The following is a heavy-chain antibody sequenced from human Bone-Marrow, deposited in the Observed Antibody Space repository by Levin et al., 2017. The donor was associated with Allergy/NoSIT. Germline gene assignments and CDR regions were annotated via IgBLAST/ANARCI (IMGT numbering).Heavy chain of an antibody. D-gene: IGHD2-15*01. J-gene: IGHJ4*02. Sequence: GGSLRLSCAASGFTFTNFAMNWVRQAPGKGLEWVSGINNGGSTRYYADSVAGRFTISRDNSKSMLYLEMSSLRAEETALYFCAKEIVATPTAYLDYWGQGTLVTVSS. CDR1: GFTFTNFA. CDR3: AKEIVATPTAYLDY. V-gene: IGHV3-23*03. CDR2: INNGGSTR.